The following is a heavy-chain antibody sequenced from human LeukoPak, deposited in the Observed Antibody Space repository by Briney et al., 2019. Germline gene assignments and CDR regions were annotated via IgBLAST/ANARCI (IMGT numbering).Heavy chain of an antibody. J-gene: IGHJ4*02. CDR3: ARDLRGRPTVGATGLYFDY. CDR1: GFLFSSCE. CDR2: ISSSGTTI. V-gene: IGHV3-48*03. Sequence: AGGSLRLSCAASGFLFSSCEMNWVRQAPGRGLEWIAYISSSGTTIHYADSVKGRFTISRDDAKNSVYLQMDGLSDEDTAVYYCARDLRGRPTVGATGLYFDYWGQGTLVTVSS. D-gene: IGHD1-26*01.